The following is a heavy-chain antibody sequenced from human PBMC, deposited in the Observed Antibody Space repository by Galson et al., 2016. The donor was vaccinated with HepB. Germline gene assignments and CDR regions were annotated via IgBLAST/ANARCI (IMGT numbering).Heavy chain of an antibody. J-gene: IGHJ4*02. CDR1: GFIVSSHY. Sequence: SLRLSCAASGFIVSSHYMTWVRQAPGKGLEWVSVIYSGGTTYYADPVKGRFTISRDKSKNTLYLQMNSLRVEDTAVYYCARDGKFGDSDCWGQGALVTVSS. CDR3: ARDGKFGDSDC. V-gene: IGHV3-53*01. CDR2: IYSGGTT. D-gene: IGHD2-21*02.